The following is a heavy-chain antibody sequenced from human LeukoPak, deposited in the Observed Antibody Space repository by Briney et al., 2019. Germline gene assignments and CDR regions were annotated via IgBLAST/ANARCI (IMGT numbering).Heavy chain of an antibody. CDR1: GFAFSGYA. J-gene: IGHJ2*01. Sequence: GGSLRLSCAASGFAFSGYAMSWVRQAPGKGLEWVVGISGGGDTTYYADSVKGRFTISRDNSKDSLYVQMNSLRAEDTAVYYCAKAGHGASGLFDFWGRGTLVTVSS. D-gene: IGHD3-10*01. CDR3: AKAGHGASGLFDF. V-gene: IGHV3-23*01. CDR2: ISGGGDTT.